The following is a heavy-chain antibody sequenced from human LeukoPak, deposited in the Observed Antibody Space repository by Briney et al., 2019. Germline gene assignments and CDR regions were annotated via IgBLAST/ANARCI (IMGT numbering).Heavy chain of an antibody. CDR1: GGSISSYY. Sequence: SETLSLTCTVFGGSISSYYWSWIRQPPGKGLEWIGYIYYSGSTTSFNPSLKSRVSISLDTSENQFSLKLSSVTAAGTAVYYCARVQLSGSYAYYYYYYMDVWGKGTTVTVSS. CDR2: IYYSGSTT. CDR3: ARVQLSGSYAYYYYYYMDV. V-gene: IGHV4-59*01. D-gene: IGHD1-26*01. J-gene: IGHJ6*03.